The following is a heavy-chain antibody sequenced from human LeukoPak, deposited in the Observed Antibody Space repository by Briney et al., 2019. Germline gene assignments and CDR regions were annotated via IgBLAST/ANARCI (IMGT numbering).Heavy chain of an antibody. V-gene: IGHV3-30*18. CDR3: AKGPGYSSSCLGY. CDR2: ISYDGSNK. J-gene: IGHJ4*02. D-gene: IGHD6-13*01. Sequence: GGSLRLSCAASGFTFSSYGIPWVRQAPGKGLEWVAVISYDGSNKYYADSVKGRFTISRDNSKNTLYLQMNSLRAEDTAVYYCAKGPGYSSSCLGYWGQGTLVTVSS. CDR1: GFTFSSYG.